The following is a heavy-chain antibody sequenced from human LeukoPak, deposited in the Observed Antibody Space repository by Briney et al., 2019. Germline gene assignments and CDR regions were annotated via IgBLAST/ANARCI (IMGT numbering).Heavy chain of an antibody. D-gene: IGHD1-26*01. CDR3: AKGGKWDVTPFDY. V-gene: IGHV3-23*01. CDR2: ISGSGGST. Sequence: GGSLRLSCAASGFTFSSYAMSWVRQAPGKGLEWISAISGSGGSTYYADSVKGRFAISRDNSKNTLYLQMNSLRAEDTAVYYCAKGGKWDVTPFDYWGQGTLVTVSS. J-gene: IGHJ4*02. CDR1: GFTFSSYA.